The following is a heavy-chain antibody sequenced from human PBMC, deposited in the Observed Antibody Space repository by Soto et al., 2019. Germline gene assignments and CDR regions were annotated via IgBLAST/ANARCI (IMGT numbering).Heavy chain of an antibody. CDR2: IYYSGST. V-gene: IGHV4-30-4*01. Sequence: SETLSLTCPVSGGSISSGDYYWSWIRQPPGKGLEWIGYIYYSGSTYYNPSLKSRVTISVDTSKNQFSLKLSSVTAADTAVYYCARVHTCSGGSCYSPDYGMDVWGQGTTVTVSS. J-gene: IGHJ6*02. CDR1: GGSISSGDYY. CDR3: ARVHTCSGGSCYSPDYGMDV. D-gene: IGHD2-15*01.